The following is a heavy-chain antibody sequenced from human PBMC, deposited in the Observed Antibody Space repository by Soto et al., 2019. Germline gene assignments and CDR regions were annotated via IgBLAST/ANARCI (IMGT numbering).Heavy chain of an antibody. V-gene: IGHV1-69*04. CDR2: IIPILGVP. J-gene: IGHJ4*02. CDR1: EDTFGRFV. D-gene: IGHD4-17*01. Sequence: QVQLVQSGAELKKPGSSVKVSCKTSEDTFGRFVITWVRQAPGQGLEWVGRIIPILGVPHYTQKFKDRVTISADKATSKIDMDLSSLKSDDTAISYCARDRGTGTTLDFWGQGTLITVSS. CDR3: ARDRGTGTTLDF.